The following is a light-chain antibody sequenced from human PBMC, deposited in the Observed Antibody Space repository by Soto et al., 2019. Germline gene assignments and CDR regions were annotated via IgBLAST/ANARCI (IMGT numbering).Light chain of an antibody. Sequence: EVVLTQSPVSLSLSPGVRATFSCRASQSVGSNFFAWYQQKPGQAPRLLIYGASTRATGIPDRFSGSGSGTDFTLTISRLEPEDFAVYYCQQFDSSVTFGQGTKVEI. CDR2: GAS. J-gene: IGKJ1*01. CDR1: QSVGSNF. CDR3: QQFDSSVT. V-gene: IGKV3-20*01.